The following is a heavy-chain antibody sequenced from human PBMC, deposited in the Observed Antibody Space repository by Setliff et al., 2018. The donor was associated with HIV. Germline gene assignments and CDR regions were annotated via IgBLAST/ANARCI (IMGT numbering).Heavy chain of an antibody. V-gene: IGHV4-34*01. CDR2: INHSGRA. J-gene: IGHJ4*01. D-gene: IGHD2-8*01. CDR3: ARGAPYCNHGICHLFDY. Sequence: SETLSLTCAVYGESFSGYYWSWIHQPAGKGLEWLGEINHSGRAKYNPSLKSRASISADTSKNQFSLRLTSVTAADTAVYYCARGAPYCNHGICHLFDYWGHGNLVTVSS. CDR1: GESFSGYY.